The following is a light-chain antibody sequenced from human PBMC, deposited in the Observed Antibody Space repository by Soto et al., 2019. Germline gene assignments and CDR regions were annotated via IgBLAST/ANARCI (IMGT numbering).Light chain of an antibody. J-gene: IGKJ2*01. CDR1: QSISSW. CDR3: QQYNSLYP. Sequence: DIQMTQSPSTLSASVGDRVTITCRASQSISSWLAWYQQKPGKAPKLLIYKASSLESVVPSRFSGSGSGTEFTLTISSLQPDDFATYYCQQYNSLYPLGQRTKLEIK. V-gene: IGKV1-5*03. CDR2: KAS.